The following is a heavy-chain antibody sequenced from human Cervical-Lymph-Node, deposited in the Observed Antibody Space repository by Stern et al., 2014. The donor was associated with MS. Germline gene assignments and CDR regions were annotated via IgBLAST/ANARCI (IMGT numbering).Heavy chain of an antibody. Sequence: QVTLKESGPTLVKPTQTLTLTCTFSGFSLNTLGVGVGWIRQPPGKALEWLALIYWDDDKRYSPSLRSRLTFTNDHPQNQVVPTMTNTDPVDTPTYYCPHSLLRWGELSPPPIYSWGQGTLVTVSS. CDR3: PHSLLRWGELSPPPIYS. CDR1: GFSLNTLGVG. V-gene: IGHV2-5*02. D-gene: IGHD3-16*02. J-gene: IGHJ4*02. CDR2: IYWDDDK.